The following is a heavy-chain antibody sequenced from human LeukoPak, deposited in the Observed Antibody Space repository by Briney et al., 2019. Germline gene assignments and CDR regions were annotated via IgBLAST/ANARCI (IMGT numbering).Heavy chain of an antibody. Sequence: SETLSLTCTVSGGSTSSGSYYWSWIRQPAGKGLEWIGRIYTSGSTNYNPSLKSRVTISVGTSKNQFSLKLSSVTAVDTAVYYCEREIGVRYCSSTSCYTPYYYYGMDVWGQGTTVTVSS. CDR3: EREIGVRYCSSTSCYTPYYYYGMDV. V-gene: IGHV4-61*02. CDR2: IYTSGST. CDR1: GGSTSSGSYY. J-gene: IGHJ6*02. D-gene: IGHD2-2*02.